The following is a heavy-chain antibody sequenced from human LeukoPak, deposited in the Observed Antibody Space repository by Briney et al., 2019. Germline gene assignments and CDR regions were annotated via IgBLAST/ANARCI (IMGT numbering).Heavy chain of an antibody. Sequence: LSCEVSGFTFSTYGMSWIRQPPVKGLEWIGEINHSGSTNYNPSLKSRVTISVDTSKNQFSLKLSSVTAADTAVYYCAREIRFLEWLFNHDAFDIWGQGTMVTVSS. CDR2: INHSGST. D-gene: IGHD3-3*01. CDR1: GFTFSTYG. J-gene: IGHJ3*02. CDR3: AREIRFLEWLFNHDAFDI. V-gene: IGHV4-34*01.